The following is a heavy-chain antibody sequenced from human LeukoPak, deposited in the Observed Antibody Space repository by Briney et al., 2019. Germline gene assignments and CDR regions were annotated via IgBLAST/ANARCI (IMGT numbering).Heavy chain of an antibody. CDR1: GFTFSSYA. D-gene: IGHD2-21*02. Sequence: SGGSLRLSCAASGFTFSSYAMSWVRQAPGEGLEWVSAISGSGGSTYYADFVRGRFTISRDNSKKTVYLQMNSLTVEDTAVYYCAKDLGWWVTADYWGQGVLVTVSS. V-gene: IGHV3-23*01. CDR2: ISGSGGST. CDR3: AKDLGWWVTADY. J-gene: IGHJ4*02.